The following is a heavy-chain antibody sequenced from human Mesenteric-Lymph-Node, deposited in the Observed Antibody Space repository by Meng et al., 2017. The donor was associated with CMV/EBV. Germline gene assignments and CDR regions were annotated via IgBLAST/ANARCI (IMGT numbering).Heavy chain of an antibody. CDR3: ARGGYYDFWSGYYPLDY. Sequence: ASVKVSCKASGYTFTSYGISWVRQAPGQGLEWMGWISAYNGNTNYAQKLQGRVTMTTDTSTSTAYMELRSLRSDDTAVYYCARGGYYDFWSGYYPLDYWGQGTLVTVSS. V-gene: IGHV1-18*01. CDR2: ISAYNGNT. D-gene: IGHD3-3*01. CDR1: GYTFTSYG. J-gene: IGHJ4*02.